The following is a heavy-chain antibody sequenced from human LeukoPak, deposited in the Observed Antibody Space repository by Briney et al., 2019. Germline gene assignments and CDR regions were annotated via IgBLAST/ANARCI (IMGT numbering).Heavy chain of an antibody. CDR1: GYTLTELS. J-gene: IGHJ4*02. CDR3: ATLGYCSSTSCFLFDY. V-gene: IGHV1-24*01. Sequence: GASVKVSCKVSGYTLTELSMHWVRQAPGKGLEWMGGFDPEDGETIYAQKFQGRVTMTEDTSTDTAYMEPSSLRSEDTAVYYCATLGYCSSTSCFLFDYWGQGTLVTVSS. CDR2: FDPEDGET. D-gene: IGHD2-2*01.